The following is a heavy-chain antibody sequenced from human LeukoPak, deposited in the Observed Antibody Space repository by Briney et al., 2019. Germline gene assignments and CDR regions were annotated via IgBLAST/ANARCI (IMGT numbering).Heavy chain of an antibody. J-gene: IGHJ4*02. CDR3: AKDVLPSFGFLWFGEALDY. D-gene: IGHD3-10*01. CDR2: VSATGEST. Sequence: PGGSLRLSCAASGFIFSSYAMSWVRQGPGKGLEWVSTVSATGESTYYADSVKGRFTISRDNSKNILYLQMNSLRAEDTAVYYCAKDVLPSFGFLWFGEALDYWGQGTLVTVSS. CDR1: GFIFSSYA. V-gene: IGHV3-23*01.